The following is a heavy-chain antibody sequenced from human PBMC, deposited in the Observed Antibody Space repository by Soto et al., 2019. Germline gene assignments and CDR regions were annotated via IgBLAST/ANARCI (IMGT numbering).Heavy chain of an antibody. V-gene: IGHV4-31*03. Sequence: QVQLQESGPGLVKPSQTLSLTCSVSGGSISSGTSYWTWIRQHPGEGLEWIGHIYFTGATYSNPSLRSRLTMSVDTSKNQFSLQLTSVTAADTATYYCATIPRRGYSYGIDYWCQGTLVTVSS. CDR3: ATIPRRGYSYGIDY. J-gene: IGHJ4*02. CDR2: IYFTGAT. D-gene: IGHD2-21*02. CDR1: GGSISSGTSY.